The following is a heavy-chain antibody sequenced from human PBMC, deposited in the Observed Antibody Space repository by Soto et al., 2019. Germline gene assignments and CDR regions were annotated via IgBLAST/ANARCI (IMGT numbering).Heavy chain of an antibody. V-gene: IGHV4-59*01. CDR1: GGSITSSY. CDR2: IYDTGISGYTPST. CDR3: ARGEDAFFYYGLDV. Sequence: SETLSLTCTVSGGSITSSYWSWIRRPPGKGLEWIAYIYDTGISGYTPSTSYNPSLKSRVTMAVDTSKSQFALKLTSVTAADTAVYYCARGEDAFFYYGLDVWGQGITVTVSS. J-gene: IGHJ6*02.